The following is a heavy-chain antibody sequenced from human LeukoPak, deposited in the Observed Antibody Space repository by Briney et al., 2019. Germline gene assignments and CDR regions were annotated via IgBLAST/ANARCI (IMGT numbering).Heavy chain of an antibody. CDR3: ARAFSIAARPWDY. CDR1: GYSISTGYY. J-gene: IGHJ4*02. D-gene: IGHD6-6*01. V-gene: IGHV4-38-2*02. CDR2: IYHSGKT. Sequence: SGTLSLTCNVSGYSISTGYYWGWIRQPPGKGLEWIGKIYHSGKTYYNLSLKSRVTISIDTSKNQFSLKLSSVTAADTAVYYCARAFSIAARPWDYGGRGTLVTVSS.